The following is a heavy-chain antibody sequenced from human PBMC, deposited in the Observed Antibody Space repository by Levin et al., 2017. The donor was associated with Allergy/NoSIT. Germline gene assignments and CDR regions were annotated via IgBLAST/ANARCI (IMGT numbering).Heavy chain of an antibody. D-gene: IGHD2-8*01. CDR3: ARDGVRETMNGFDY. V-gene: IGHV1-2*02. J-gene: IGHJ4*02. CDR2: INLKNGAT. CDR1: GFTFSDYY. Sequence: PGASVKVSCKASGFTFSDYYIHWARQAPGQGLEWMGWINLKNGATRSAQKFHDRLTMTRETPISTAYMELSGLTSDDTAIYFCARDGVRETMNGFDYWGQGTLVTVSS.